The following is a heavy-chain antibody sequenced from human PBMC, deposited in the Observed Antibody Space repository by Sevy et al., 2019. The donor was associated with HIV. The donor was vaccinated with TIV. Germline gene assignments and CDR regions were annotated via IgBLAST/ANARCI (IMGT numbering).Heavy chain of an antibody. CDR1: GFIFSYYG. CDR2: IWYDGSTT. Sequence: GGSLRLSCAASGFIFSYYGMHWVRQAPGKGLEWVAVIWYDGSTTNYADSVKGRFTISRDNSKNILYLQMNSLRDEDTAVYYCARDPHEIMLSGSYYLYWGQGTRVTVSS. CDR3: ARDPHEIMLSGSYYLY. V-gene: IGHV3-33*01. D-gene: IGHD1-26*01. J-gene: IGHJ4*02.